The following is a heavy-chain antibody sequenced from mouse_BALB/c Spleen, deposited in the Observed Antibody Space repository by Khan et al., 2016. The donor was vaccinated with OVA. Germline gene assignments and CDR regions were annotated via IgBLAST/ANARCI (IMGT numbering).Heavy chain of an antibody. V-gene: IGHV1-5*01. Sequence: VQLQQSGTVLARPGASVKMSCKGSGYTFTKYWMHWVKQRPGPGLEWIGVIYPGNSDTNYNQKFKGKAKLTAGTSTSTAYMALNSLSNEDSAVYYCTSNGFGNYGSWDYWGQGTTLTVSS. CDR2: IYPGNSDT. J-gene: IGHJ2*01. CDR3: TSNGFGNYGSWDY. CDR1: GYTFTKYW. D-gene: IGHD2-1*01.